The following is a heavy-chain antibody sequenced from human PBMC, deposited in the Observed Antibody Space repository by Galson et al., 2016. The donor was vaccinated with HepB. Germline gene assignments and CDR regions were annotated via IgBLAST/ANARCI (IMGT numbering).Heavy chain of an antibody. CDR1: GFTLDHYA. D-gene: IGHD3-22*01. V-gene: IGHV3-9*03. CDR2: ISWNSGSI. Sequence: SLRLSCAASGFTLDHYAMHWVRQAPGKGLEWVSGISWNSGSIGYADSVKGRFTISRDDAKNSLYLQMNSLRAEDMALYYCAKDSGSYYYDSSGHRRNAFDIWGQGTMVTVSS. J-gene: IGHJ3*02. CDR3: AKDSGSYYYDSSGHRRNAFDI.